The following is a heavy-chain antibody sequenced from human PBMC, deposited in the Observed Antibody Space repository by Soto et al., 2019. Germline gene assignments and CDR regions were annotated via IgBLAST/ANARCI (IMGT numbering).Heavy chain of an antibody. J-gene: IGHJ4*02. CDR1: GFNFKTYG. V-gene: IGHV3-30*18. CDR3: AKAPRYNWNVVAYYFDY. D-gene: IGHD1-20*01. CDR2: ISYDGSNK. Sequence: GGSLRLSCAASGFNFKTYGRHWVRQAPGKGLEWVAVISYDGSNKYYADSVKGRFTISRDTSKNTLYLQMSSLRAEDTAVYYCAKAPRYNWNVVAYYFDYWGQGTLVTVSS.